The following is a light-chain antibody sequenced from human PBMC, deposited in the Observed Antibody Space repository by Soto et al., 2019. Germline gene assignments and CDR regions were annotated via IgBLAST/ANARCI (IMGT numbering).Light chain of an antibody. CDR3: CSYTRSINYV. J-gene: IGLJ1*01. V-gene: IGLV2-14*01. CDR2: QVT. CDR1: SSDFDIYKY. Sequence: QSALTQPASVSGSPGQSITISCTGTSSDFDIYKYVSWYQQHPGKAPKLMIYQVTNRPSGVSNRFSGSTSGNTASLTISGLQAEDEADYYCCSYTRSINYVFGIGTKVTV.